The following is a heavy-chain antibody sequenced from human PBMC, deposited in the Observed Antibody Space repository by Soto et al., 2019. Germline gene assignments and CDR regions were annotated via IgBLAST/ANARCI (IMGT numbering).Heavy chain of an antibody. CDR1: GFRFDDYN. Sequence: LRLSCAASGFRFDDYNIHWVRQAPGKGLEWVSLITWNGGNSYYADSVKGRFTISRDGTTESVSLQMTSLKREDTGLYFCARETLSYGSALDVWGQGTTVTVSS. V-gene: IGHV3-43*01. CDR3: ARETLSYGSALDV. J-gene: IGHJ6*02. CDR2: ITWNGGNS. D-gene: IGHD3-16*01.